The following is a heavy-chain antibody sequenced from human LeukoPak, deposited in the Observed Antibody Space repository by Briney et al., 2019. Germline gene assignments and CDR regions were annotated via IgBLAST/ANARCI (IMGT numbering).Heavy chain of an antibody. CDR3: ARALPHRRLMDTTMEQHWFDP. CDR1: GYTFTGYY. J-gene: IGHJ5*02. V-gene: IGHV1-46*01. D-gene: IGHD5-18*01. Sequence: ASVKVSCKASGYTFTGYYMHWVRQAPGQGLEGMGWSNPSGGSTRYAQKFQGRVTMTRDMSTSTVYMELSSLRSEDTAVYYCARALPHRRLMDTTMEQHWFDPWGQGTLVTVSS. CDR2: SNPSGGST.